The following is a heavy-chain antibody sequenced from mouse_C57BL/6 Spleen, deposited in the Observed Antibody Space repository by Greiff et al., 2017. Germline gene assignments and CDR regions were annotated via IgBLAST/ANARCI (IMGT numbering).Heavy chain of an antibody. CDR1: GYSFTGYY. J-gene: IGHJ4*01. D-gene: IGHD2-1*01. Sequence: VQLQQSGPELVKPGASVKISCKASGYSFTGYYMNWVKQSPEKSLEWIGEINPSTGGTTYNQKFKAKATLTVDKSSSTAYMHLKSLTSEDSAVYYCARMDYGNYEGAMDYWGQGTSVTVSS. CDR3: ARMDYGNYEGAMDY. CDR2: INPSTGGT. V-gene: IGHV1-42*01.